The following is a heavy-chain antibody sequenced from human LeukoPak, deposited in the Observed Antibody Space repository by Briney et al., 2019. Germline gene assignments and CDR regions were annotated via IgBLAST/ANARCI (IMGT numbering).Heavy chain of an antibody. CDR3: ARDTYGSGSYLHDY. CDR1: GFTFNTYW. CDR2: ISYDGSNK. V-gene: IGHV3-30-3*01. D-gene: IGHD3-10*01. J-gene: IGHJ4*02. Sequence: GGSLRLSCAASGFTFNTYWMSWVREAPGKGLEWVAVISYDGSNKYYADSVKGRFTISRDNSKNTLYLQMNSLRAEDTAVYYCARDTYGSGSYLHDYWGQGTLVTVSS.